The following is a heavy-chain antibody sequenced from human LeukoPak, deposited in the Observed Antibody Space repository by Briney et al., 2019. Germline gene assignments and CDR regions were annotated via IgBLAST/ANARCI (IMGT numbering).Heavy chain of an antibody. CDR3: ARAMPPGAAAGFGAFDAFDI. J-gene: IGHJ3*02. D-gene: IGHD6-13*01. CDR1: GGSISSGSYY. V-gene: IGHV4-61*02. CDR2: IYTSGST. Sequence: SETLSLTCTVSGGSISSGSYYWSWIRQPAGKGLEWIGRIYTSGSTNYNPSLKSRVTISVDTSKNQFSLKLSSVTAADTAVYYCARAMPPGAAAGFGAFDAFDIWGQGTMVTVSS.